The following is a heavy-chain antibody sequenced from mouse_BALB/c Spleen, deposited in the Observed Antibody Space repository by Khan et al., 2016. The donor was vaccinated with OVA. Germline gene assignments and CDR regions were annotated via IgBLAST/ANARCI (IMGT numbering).Heavy chain of an antibody. Sequence: EVELVESGPGLVRPSQSLSLTCTVTGYSITTDYAWNWIRQFPGNKLEWMGYIRYSGNTKYNPSLKSRISLTRDTSKNPFFLQLKLVTTEDTASYYCARVYGGDFDYWGQGTTLTVSS. CDR2: IRYSGNT. V-gene: IGHV3-2*02. J-gene: IGHJ2*01. CDR3: ARVYGGDFDY. CDR1: GYSITTDYA. D-gene: IGHD2-10*02.